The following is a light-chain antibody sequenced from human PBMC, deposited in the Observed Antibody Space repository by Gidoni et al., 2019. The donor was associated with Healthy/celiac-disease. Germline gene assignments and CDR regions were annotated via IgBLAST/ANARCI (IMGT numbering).Light chain of an antibody. CDR3: QQSYSTAMYT. V-gene: IGKV1-39*01. CDR2: AAS. CDR1: QSISSY. J-gene: IGKJ2*01. Sequence: QMTQSPSSLSASVGDRVTITCRASQSISSYLNWYQQKPGKAPKRLIYAASSLQSGVPSRFSGSGSGTDFTLTISSLQPEDFATYYCQQSYSTAMYTFGQGTKLEIK.